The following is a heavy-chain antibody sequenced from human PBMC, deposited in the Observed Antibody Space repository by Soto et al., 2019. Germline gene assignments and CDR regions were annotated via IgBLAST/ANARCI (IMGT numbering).Heavy chain of an antibody. J-gene: IGHJ5*02. D-gene: IGHD6-13*01. Sequence: ASVKVSCKASGGTFSSYAISWVRQAPGQGLEWMGGIIPIFGTANYAQKFQGRVTITADESTSTAYMELSSLRSEDTAVYYCARDLEVAAAGYNWFDPWGQGTLVTV. CDR3: ARDLEVAAAGYNWFDP. CDR1: GGTFSSYA. V-gene: IGHV1-69*13. CDR2: IIPIFGTA.